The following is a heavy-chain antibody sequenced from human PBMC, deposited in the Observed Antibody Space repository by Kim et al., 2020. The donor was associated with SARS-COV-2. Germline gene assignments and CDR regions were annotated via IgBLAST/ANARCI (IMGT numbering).Heavy chain of an antibody. CDR3: TTGADSSSWYYGGY. J-gene: IGHJ4*02. D-gene: IGHD6-13*01. CDR2: IKSKTDGGTT. CDR1: GFTFSNAW. Sequence: GGSLRLSCAASGFTFSNAWMSWVRQAPGKGLEWVGRIKSKTDGGTTDYAAPVKGRFTISRDDSKNTLYLQMNSLKTEDTAVYYCTTGADSSSWYYGGYWGQGTLVTVSS. V-gene: IGHV3-15*01.